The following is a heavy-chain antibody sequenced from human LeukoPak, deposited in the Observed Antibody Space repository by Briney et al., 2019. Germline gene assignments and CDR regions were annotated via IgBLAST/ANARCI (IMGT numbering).Heavy chain of an antibody. CDR2: IYYSGST. Sequence: SETLSLTCTVSGGSISSSSYYWGWIRQPPGKGLEWIGSIYYSGSTHYNPSLKSRVTIPVDTSKNQFSLKLSSVTAADTAVYYCARDLVGATGEIDYWGQGTLVTVSS. CDR3: ARDLVGATGEIDY. V-gene: IGHV4-39*07. CDR1: GGSISSSSYY. D-gene: IGHD1-26*01. J-gene: IGHJ4*02.